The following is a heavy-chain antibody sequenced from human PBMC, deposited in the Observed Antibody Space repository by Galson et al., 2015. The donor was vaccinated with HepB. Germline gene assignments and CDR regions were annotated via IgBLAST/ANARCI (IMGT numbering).Heavy chain of an antibody. CDR3: ARGAVARITMIVVVRTDAFDI. D-gene: IGHD3-22*01. V-gene: IGHV3-30-3*01. CDR2: ISYDGSNK. Sequence: SLRLSCAASGFTFSSYAMHWVRQAPGKGLEWVAVISYDGSNKYYADSVKGRFTISRDNSKNTLYLQMNSLRAEDTAVYYCARGAVARITMIVVVRTDAFDIWGQGTMVTVSS. CDR1: GFTFSSYA. J-gene: IGHJ3*02.